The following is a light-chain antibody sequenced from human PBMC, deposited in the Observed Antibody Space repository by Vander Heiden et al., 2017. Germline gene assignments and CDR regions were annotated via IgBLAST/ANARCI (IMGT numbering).Light chain of an antibody. Sequence: EIVLTQSPATLSLSPGERATLSCRASQSVSSYLAWYQQKPGQAPRLLIYDASNRATGIRARFSGSGDGTDFTLTISSREPEDFAVYYCQQRSNGHPTWTFGQGTKVXIK. CDR3: QQRSNGHPTWT. V-gene: IGKV3-11*01. CDR1: QSVSSY. J-gene: IGKJ1*01. CDR2: DAS.